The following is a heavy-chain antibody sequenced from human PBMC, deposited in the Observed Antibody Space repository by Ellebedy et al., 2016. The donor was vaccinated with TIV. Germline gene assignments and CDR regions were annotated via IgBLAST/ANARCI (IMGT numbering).Heavy chain of an antibody. CDR3: AKVGNPGNWFDP. CDR1: GFTFGDYA. Sequence: GESLKISXPASGFTFGDYAMHWVRQASGKGLEWVGRIRSKANSYATAHAASVKGRFTISRDDSKNTAYLQMNSLKTEDTAVYYCAKVGNPGNWFDPWGQGTLVTVSS. D-gene: IGHD1-26*01. J-gene: IGHJ5*02. CDR2: IRSKANSYAT. V-gene: IGHV3-73*01.